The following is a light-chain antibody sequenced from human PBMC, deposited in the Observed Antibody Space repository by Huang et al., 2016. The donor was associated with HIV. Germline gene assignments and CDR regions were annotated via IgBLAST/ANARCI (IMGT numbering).Light chain of an antibody. CDR2: AAS. CDR3: QKYDSAPRT. J-gene: IGKJ1*01. CDR1: RDVNTF. Sequence: MTQSPPSLSASIGDRVTLTCRASRDVNTFLAWYQQKPGKPPRLLIDAASILHSGIPSRFSGGGSGTNFTLTVSSLQPEDVANYYCQKYDSAPRTFGQGTKLEL. V-gene: IGKV1-27*01.